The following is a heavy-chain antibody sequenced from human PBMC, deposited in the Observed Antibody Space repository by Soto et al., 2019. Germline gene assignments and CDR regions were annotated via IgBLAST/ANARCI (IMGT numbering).Heavy chain of an antibody. J-gene: IGHJ2*01. CDR1: GFTFSSYG. D-gene: IGHD4-17*01. CDR3: ARRTVGWYFDL. V-gene: IGHV3-23*01. CDR2: ISGSGGST. Sequence: PGGSLRLSCAASGFTFSSYGMHWVRQAPGKGLEWVSVISGSGGSTYYADSVKGRFTISRDNSKNTLYLQMNSLRAEDTAVYYCARRTVGWYFDLWGRGTLVTVSS.